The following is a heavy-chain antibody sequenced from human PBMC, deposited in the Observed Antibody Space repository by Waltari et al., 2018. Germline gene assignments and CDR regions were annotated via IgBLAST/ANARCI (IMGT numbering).Heavy chain of an antibody. Sequence: QVQLQQWGAGLLKPSATLSLTCAVYGGSFSGYYWSWIRQPPGKGLEWIGEINHSGSTNYNPSLKSRVTISVDTSKNQFSLKLSSVTAADTAVYYCARGHDYGDYIWFDPWGQGTLVTVSS. CDR1: GGSFSGYY. J-gene: IGHJ5*02. CDR2: INHSGST. CDR3: ARGHDYGDYIWFDP. D-gene: IGHD4-17*01. V-gene: IGHV4-34*01.